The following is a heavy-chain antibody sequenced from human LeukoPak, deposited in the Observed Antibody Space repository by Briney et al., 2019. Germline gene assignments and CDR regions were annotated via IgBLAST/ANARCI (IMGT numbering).Heavy chain of an antibody. D-gene: IGHD6-13*01. J-gene: IGHJ4*02. CDR2: IYYGGST. CDR1: GGSISSSSYY. Sequence: PSETLSLTCTVSGGSISSSSYYWGWIRQPPGRGLEWIGSIYYGGSTYYNPSLESRVTISVDTSKNQFSLKLRSVTAADTAVYYCARLGGSSSRYLIDYWGQGTLVTVSS. V-gene: IGHV4-39*01. CDR3: ARLGGSSSRYLIDY.